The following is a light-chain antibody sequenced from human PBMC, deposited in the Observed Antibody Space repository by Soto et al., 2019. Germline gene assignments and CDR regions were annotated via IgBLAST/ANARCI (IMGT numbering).Light chain of an antibody. V-gene: IGLV1-51*01. J-gene: IGLJ1*01. CDR3: GTWDSSLTAYA. CDR2: DNN. Sequence: QSVFTQPPSVSAAPGRNVIISCSGSSSNIGNNYVSCYQQLPGTAPKLLIYDNNKRPSGIPDRFSGSKSVTSATLGITGLQTGDEADYYCGTWDSSLTAYAFGTGTKLTVL. CDR1: SSNIGNNY.